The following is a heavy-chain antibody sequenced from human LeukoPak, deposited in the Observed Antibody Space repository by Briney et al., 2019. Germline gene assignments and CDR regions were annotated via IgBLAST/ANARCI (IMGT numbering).Heavy chain of an antibody. Sequence: ASVKVSCKASGYTFTGYYMQWVRQAPGQGLEWMGWINPNSGGTNYAQEFQGRVTMTRDTSISTAYMELSRLRSDDTAVYYCASLSGVIIGFDYWGQGTLVTVSS. CDR1: GYTFTGYY. D-gene: IGHD3-16*02. CDR2: INPNSGGT. V-gene: IGHV1-2*02. J-gene: IGHJ4*02. CDR3: ASLSGVIIGFDY.